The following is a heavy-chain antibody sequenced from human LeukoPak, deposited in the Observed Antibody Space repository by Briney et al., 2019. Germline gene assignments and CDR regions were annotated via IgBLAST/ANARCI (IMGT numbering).Heavy chain of an antibody. D-gene: IGHD1-26*01. Sequence: GGSLRLSCAASGFTFDDYAMHWVRQAPGKGLEWVSGISWNSGSIGFADSVKGRFTISRDNAKNSLYLQMNSLRAEDTALYYCAKATFGSWFDPWGQGTLVTVSS. CDR2: ISWNSGSI. CDR3: AKATFGSWFDP. CDR1: GFTFDDYA. J-gene: IGHJ5*02. V-gene: IGHV3-9*01.